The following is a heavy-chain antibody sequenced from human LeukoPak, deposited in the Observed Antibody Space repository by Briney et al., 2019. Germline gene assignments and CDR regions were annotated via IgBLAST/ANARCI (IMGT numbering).Heavy chain of an antibody. Sequence: GGSLRLSCAASGFTFSSYGMHWVRQAPGKGLEWVAVISYDGSNKYYADSVKGRFTISRNNAKNSLYLQMNSLRAEDTALYYCARVSDISVAAYFDYWGQGTLVTVSS. V-gene: IGHV3-30*03. J-gene: IGHJ4*02. CDR3: ARVSDISVAAYFDY. CDR2: ISYDGSNK. CDR1: GFTFSSYG. D-gene: IGHD6-19*01.